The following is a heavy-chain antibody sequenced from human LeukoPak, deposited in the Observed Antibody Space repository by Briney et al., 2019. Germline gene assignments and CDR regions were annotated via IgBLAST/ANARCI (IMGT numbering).Heavy chain of an antibody. Sequence: PSETLSLTCAVYGGSFSGYYWSWIRQPPGKGLEWIGEINHSGSTNYNPSLKSRVTISVDTSKNQLSLKLNSVTAADTAAYYCARGGIVGAPGGYFDYWGQGTLVAVSS. J-gene: IGHJ4*02. D-gene: IGHD1-26*01. V-gene: IGHV4-34*01. CDR2: INHSGST. CDR3: ARGGIVGAPGGYFDY. CDR1: GGSFSGYY.